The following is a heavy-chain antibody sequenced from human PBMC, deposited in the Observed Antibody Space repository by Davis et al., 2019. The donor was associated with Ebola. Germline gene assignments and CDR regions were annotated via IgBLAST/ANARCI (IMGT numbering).Heavy chain of an antibody. CDR1: GFTFDDYA. D-gene: IGHD3-16*01. CDR2: ISWNSGSI. V-gene: IGHV3-9*01. CDR3: ARGAWGTVCDY. J-gene: IGHJ4*02. Sequence: SLKISCAASGFTFDDYAMHWVRQAPGKGLEWVSGISWNSGSIGYADSVKGRFTISRDNSKKTVFLQMNSLRAEDTAVYYCARGAWGTVCDYWGQGILVTVSS.